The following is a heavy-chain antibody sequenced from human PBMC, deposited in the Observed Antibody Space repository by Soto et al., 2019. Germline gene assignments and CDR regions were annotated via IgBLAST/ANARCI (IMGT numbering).Heavy chain of an antibody. Sequence: QVQLQESGPGLVKPSGTLSLTCAVSSGSISSSNWWSWVRQPPGKGLEWIGEIYHSGSTNYNPSLKSRVNISVDKSKNQFSLKLSSVTAADTAVYYCATTRGDYIRGSYRYYYYYMDVWGKGTTVTVSS. CDR3: ATTRGDYIRGSYRYYYYYMDV. D-gene: IGHD3-16*02. CDR1: SGSISSSNW. CDR2: IYHSGST. V-gene: IGHV4-4*02. J-gene: IGHJ6*03.